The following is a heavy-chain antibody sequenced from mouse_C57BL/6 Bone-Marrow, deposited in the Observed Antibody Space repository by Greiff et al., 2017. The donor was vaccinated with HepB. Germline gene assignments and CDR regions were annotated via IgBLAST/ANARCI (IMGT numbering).Heavy chain of an antibody. V-gene: IGHV4-1*01. CDR3: ARPHLFYGSSYWFAY. CDR2: INPDSSTI. J-gene: IGHJ3*01. Sequence: EVKLLESGGGLVQPGGSLKLSCAASGIDFSRYWMSWVRRAPGKGLEWIGEINPDSSTINYAPSLKDKFIISRDNAKNTLYLQMSKVRSEDTALYYCARPHLFYGSSYWFAYWGQGTLVTVSA. CDR1: GIDFSRYW. D-gene: IGHD1-1*01.